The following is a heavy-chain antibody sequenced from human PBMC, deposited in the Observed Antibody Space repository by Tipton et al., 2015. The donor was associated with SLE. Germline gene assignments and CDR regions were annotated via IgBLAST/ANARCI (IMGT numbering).Heavy chain of an antibody. CDR2: IKQDGSEK. CDR1: GFTFSSYW. V-gene: IGHV3-7*01. D-gene: IGHD6-13*01. Sequence: LSLTCAASGFTFSSYWMSWVRQAPGRGLEWVANIKQDGSEKYYVDSVKGRFTISRDNAKNSLYLQMNSLRAEDTAVYYCARDPAGYFDYWGQGTLVTVSS. J-gene: IGHJ4*02. CDR3: ARDPAGYFDY.